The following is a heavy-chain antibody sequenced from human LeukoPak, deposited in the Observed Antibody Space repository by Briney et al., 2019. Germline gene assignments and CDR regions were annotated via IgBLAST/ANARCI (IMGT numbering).Heavy chain of an antibody. Sequence: PGGSLRLSCVASEFTFSSYSMNWVRQAPGKGLEWVSAISGSGGSTYYADSVKGRFTISRDNSKNTLYLQMNSLRAEDTAVYYCAKDGHDFWSGYYYFDYWGQGTLVTVSS. D-gene: IGHD3-3*01. V-gene: IGHV3-23*01. CDR1: EFTFSSYS. CDR2: ISGSGGST. J-gene: IGHJ4*02. CDR3: AKDGHDFWSGYYYFDY.